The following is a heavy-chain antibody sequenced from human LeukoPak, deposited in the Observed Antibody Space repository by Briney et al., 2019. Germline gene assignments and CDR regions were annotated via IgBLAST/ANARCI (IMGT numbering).Heavy chain of an antibody. CDR3: AVLPDLLMGGAYGSTMRSMTAPQY. CDR1: GGSFSGKY. Sequence: SDTLTLTGAVYGGSFSGKYRSWICQSPEKALECIGEINHSGSTIYNPSLKSRVTISVDTSKNQFSLNLKSVTAADTAVYYCAVLPDLLMGGAYGSTMRSMTAPQYWGQGTLVTVSS. V-gene: IGHV4-34*01. J-gene: IGHJ4*02. CDR2: INHSGST. D-gene: IGHD3-22*01.